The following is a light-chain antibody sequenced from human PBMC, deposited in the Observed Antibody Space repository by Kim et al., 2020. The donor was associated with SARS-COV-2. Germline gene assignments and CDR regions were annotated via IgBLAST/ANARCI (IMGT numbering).Light chain of an antibody. CDR2: QDS. J-gene: IGLJ2*01. Sequence: SYELTQPPSVSVSPGQTASITCSGDKLGDKYACWYQQKPGQSPVLVIYQDSKRPSGIPERFSGSNSGNTATLTISGTQAMDEADYYCQAWASSTVFGGGT. V-gene: IGLV3-1*01. CDR1: KLGDKY. CDR3: QAWASSTV.